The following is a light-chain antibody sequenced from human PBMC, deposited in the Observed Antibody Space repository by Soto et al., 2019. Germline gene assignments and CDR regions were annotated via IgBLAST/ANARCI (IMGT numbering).Light chain of an antibody. CDR2: FGS. Sequence: EIVMTQSPLTLPVTPGEPASISFRSSQSLLYTNTYNYLDWYVQKPGQSPQLLIYFGSNRAPGVPDRFSGSGSGTDFTLKINRVEAEDVGTYYCMQALQSLTFGQGTRLEIK. V-gene: IGKV2-28*01. CDR1: QSLLYTNTYNY. J-gene: IGKJ5*01. CDR3: MQALQSLT.